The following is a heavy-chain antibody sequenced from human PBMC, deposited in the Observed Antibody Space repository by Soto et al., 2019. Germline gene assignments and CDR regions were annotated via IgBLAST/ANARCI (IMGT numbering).Heavy chain of an antibody. V-gene: IGHV1-69*06. Sequence: QVQLMQSGAEVKTPGSSLKVSCKVSGSRFSNYVISWVRQAPGHGLEWLGRIIPIFNSTKYAQNFQGRVTITADKSTSTASLELSSLRSDDTAVYYCAREGRGKKAGYNGLVSLGYWGQGTLVTVSS. D-gene: IGHD2-2*02. CDR2: IIPIFNST. J-gene: IGHJ4*02. CDR1: GSRFSNYV. CDR3: AREGRGKKAGYNGLVSLGY.